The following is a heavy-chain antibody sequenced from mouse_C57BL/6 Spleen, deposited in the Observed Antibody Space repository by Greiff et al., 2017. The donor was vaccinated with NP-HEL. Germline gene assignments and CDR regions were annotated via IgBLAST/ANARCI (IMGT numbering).Heavy chain of an antibody. J-gene: IGHJ2*01. Sequence: EVMLVESGGGLVKPGGSLKLSCAASGFTFSSYAMSWVRQTPEKRLEWVATISDGGSYTYYPDNVKGRFTFSRDNAKNNLYLQLSHLKSEDTAMYYCAREGITTVVAPYYFDYWGQGTTLTVSS. V-gene: IGHV5-4*01. CDR2: ISDGGSYT. D-gene: IGHD1-1*01. CDR3: AREGITTVVAPYYFDY. CDR1: GFTFSSYA.